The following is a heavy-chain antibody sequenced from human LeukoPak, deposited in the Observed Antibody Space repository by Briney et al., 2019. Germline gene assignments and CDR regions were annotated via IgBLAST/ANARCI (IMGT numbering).Heavy chain of an antibody. Sequence: ASVKVSCKASGYTFTNYGISWVRQAPGQGLEWMGWISAYNGNTNYAQKLQGRVTMTTDTSTSTAYMELRSLRSDDTAVYYCARDGTYSSSWYAIASWGQGTLVTVSS. CDR3: ARDGTYSSSWYAIAS. CDR1: GYTFTNYG. V-gene: IGHV1-18*01. J-gene: IGHJ4*02. CDR2: ISAYNGNT. D-gene: IGHD6-13*01.